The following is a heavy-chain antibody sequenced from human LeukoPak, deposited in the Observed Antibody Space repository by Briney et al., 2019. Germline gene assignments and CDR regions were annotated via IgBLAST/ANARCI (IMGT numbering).Heavy chain of an antibody. J-gene: IGHJ4*02. CDR3: AILLGATTNFDY. Sequence: ASVTVSCKASGYTFTGYYIHWVRQAPGQGLEWMAWINPNSGDTDCAQKFQGRVSMTRDTSISTAYMDLSRLTSDDTAVYYCAILLGATTNFDYWGQGTLVTVSS. V-gene: IGHV1-2*02. CDR2: INPNSGDT. CDR1: GYTFTGYY. D-gene: IGHD1-26*01.